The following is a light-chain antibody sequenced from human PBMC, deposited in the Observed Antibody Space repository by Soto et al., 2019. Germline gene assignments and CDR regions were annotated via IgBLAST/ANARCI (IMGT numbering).Light chain of an antibody. CDR3: QQHNSYPRVP. Sequence: DIQLTQSPSFLSASVGDRVTITCRASQGISSYLAWYQQKPGKAPKLLIYAASTLQSGVPSRFSGSGSGTEFTLTISRLQPEDFATYYCQQHNSYPRVPFGGGPKVEIK. J-gene: IGKJ4*01. CDR1: QGISSY. V-gene: IGKV1-9*01. CDR2: AAS.